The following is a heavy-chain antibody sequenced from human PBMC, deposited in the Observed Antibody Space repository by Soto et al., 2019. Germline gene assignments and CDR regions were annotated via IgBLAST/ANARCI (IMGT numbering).Heavy chain of an antibody. V-gene: IGHV5-51*01. J-gene: IGHJ6*02. CDR2: IYPGDSDT. Sequence: RESLKISCKGSGYSFTSYWIGWVRQMPGKGLEWMGIIYPGDSDTRYSPSFQGQVTISADKSISTAYLQWSSLKASDTAMYYCARSFLVEGIAVADKMYYYYYGMDVWGQGTTVTVSS. D-gene: IGHD6-19*01. CDR3: ARSFLVEGIAVADKMYYYYYGMDV. CDR1: GYSFTSYW.